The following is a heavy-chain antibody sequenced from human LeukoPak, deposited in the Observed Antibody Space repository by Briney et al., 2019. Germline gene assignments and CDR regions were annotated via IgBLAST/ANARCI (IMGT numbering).Heavy chain of an antibody. J-gene: IGHJ4*02. CDR1: GGTFSSYA. D-gene: IGHD6-6*01. V-gene: IGHV1-69*05. CDR3: ARERDSSPYFDY. Sequence: SVKVSCKASGGTFSSYAISWVRQAPGQGLEWMGGIIPIFGTANYAQKFQGRVTITTDESTSTAYMELSSLRSADTAVYYCARERDSSPYFDYWGQGTLVTVSS. CDR2: IIPIFGTA.